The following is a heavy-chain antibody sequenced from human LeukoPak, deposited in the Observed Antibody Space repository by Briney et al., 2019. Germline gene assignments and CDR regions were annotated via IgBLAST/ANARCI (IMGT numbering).Heavy chain of an antibody. V-gene: IGHV1-69*10. CDR3: ARDDCGYCSSYQRGFDY. D-gene: IGHD2-2*01. CDR1: GDTFSRYA. J-gene: IGHJ4*02. CDR2: IIPVLSTA. Sequence: ASVRVSCKASGDTFSRYAISWVRQAPGQGLEWMGGIIPVLSTANYAQKFQGRVTITADKSTSTAYMELSSLRSEDTAVYYCARDDCGYCSSYQRGFDYWGQGTLVTVSS.